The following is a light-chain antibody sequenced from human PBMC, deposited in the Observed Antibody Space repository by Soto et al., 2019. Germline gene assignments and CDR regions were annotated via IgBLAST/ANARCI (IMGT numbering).Light chain of an antibody. CDR2: GAS. Sequence: EIVLTQSPGTLSLSPGERATLSCRASESVSSSYLAWYQQKPGQAPRLLIYGASSRATGIPDRFSGSGSGIDFTLTSSRLEPEDFASYYCQQYGSSQYTFAQGTKLEIK. CDR1: ESVSSSY. J-gene: IGKJ2*01. CDR3: QQYGSSQYT. V-gene: IGKV3-20*01.